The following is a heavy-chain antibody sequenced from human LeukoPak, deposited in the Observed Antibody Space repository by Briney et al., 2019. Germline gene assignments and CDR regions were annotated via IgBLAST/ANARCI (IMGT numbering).Heavy chain of an antibody. CDR2: ISAYNGNT. D-gene: IGHD3-16*01. J-gene: IGHJ4*02. Sequence: ASVKVSCKASGYSFTSYGISWVRQAPGPGLEWMGWISAYNGNTNYAQKFQGRVTMTTDTSTSTAYMELRSLRSDYTAVYYCATEPLRLRLGDTSTDYWGQGTLVTVSS. V-gene: IGHV1-18*04. CDR3: ATEPLRLRLGDTSTDY. CDR1: GYSFTSYG.